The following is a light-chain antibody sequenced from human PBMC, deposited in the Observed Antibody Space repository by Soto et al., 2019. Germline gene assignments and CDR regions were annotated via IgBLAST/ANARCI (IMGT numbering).Light chain of an antibody. Sequence: QSVLTQPPSASGTPGQRVTISCSGSSSNIGSNYVYWYQQLPGTAPKLLIYRNNQRPSGVPDRFSGSKSGTSASLAISGLRSEDGADYYCAALDDSLSGVVFGGGTKLTVL. CDR2: RNN. J-gene: IGLJ2*01. CDR3: AALDDSLSGVV. CDR1: SSNIGSNY. V-gene: IGLV1-47*01.